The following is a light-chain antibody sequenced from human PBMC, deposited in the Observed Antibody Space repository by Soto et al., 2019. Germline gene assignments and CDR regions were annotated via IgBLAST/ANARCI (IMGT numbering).Light chain of an antibody. J-gene: IGKJ5*01. CDR2: ATS. CDR3: QHSYSTPA. CDR1: QTISSP. Sequence: DIQMTQSPSSLSASVGDRVTITCRASQTISSPLSWYQQKPGKVPKLLIYATSRLQSGVPSRFSGSRSETDFTLTISSLQPEDFATYYCQHSYSTPAFGQGTRLEIK. V-gene: IGKV1-39*01.